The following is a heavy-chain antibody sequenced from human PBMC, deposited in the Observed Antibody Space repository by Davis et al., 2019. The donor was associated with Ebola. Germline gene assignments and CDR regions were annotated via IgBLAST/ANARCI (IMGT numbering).Heavy chain of an antibody. J-gene: IGHJ4*02. V-gene: IGHV4-59*08. CDR3: ARLISTYSSTWWDY. CDR1: GGPISSYY. D-gene: IGHD6-13*01. Sequence: MPSEPLSLTCTAPGGPISSYYWSWIRQPPGKGLEWIGHIYYSGSTNYNPSLKSRVTISVDTFKNQFSLKLSSVAAADTALYYCARLISTYSSTWWDYWGQGTLVTVSS. CDR2: IYYSGST.